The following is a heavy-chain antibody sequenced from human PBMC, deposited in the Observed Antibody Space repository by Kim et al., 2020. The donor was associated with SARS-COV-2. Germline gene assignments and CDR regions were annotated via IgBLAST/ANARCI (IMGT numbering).Heavy chain of an antibody. Sequence: LKGRVTISVDTSKNQFSLKLSSVTAADTAVYYSARGRYSSSWYGDHSWFDPWGQGTLVTVSS. D-gene: IGHD6-13*01. V-gene: IGHV4-34*01. J-gene: IGHJ5*02. CDR3: ARGRYSSSWYGDHSWFDP.